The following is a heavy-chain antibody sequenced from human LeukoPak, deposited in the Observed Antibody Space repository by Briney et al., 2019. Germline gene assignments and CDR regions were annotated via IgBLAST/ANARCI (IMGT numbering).Heavy chain of an antibody. V-gene: IGHV3-11*01. J-gene: IGHJ4*02. CDR2: ISSSGSTI. CDR1: GFTFSDFY. D-gene: IGHD1-26*01. Sequence: QSGGSLRLSCAASGFTFSDFYMSWIRQAPGKGLEWLSYISSSGSTIYYADSVEGRFTISRDNAKNSVYLQMNSLRAEDTAVYYCAGRAMWELPPSYWGQGTLVTVSS. CDR3: AGRAMWELPPSY.